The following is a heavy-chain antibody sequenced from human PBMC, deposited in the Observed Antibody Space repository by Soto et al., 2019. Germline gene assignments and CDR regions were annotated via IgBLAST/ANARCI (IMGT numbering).Heavy chain of an antibody. J-gene: IGHJ6*02. D-gene: IGHD1-1*01. CDR2: INPNSGGT. V-gene: IGHV1-2*04. Sequence: ASVKVSCKASGYTFTGYYMHWVRQAPGQGLEWMGWINPNSGGTNYAQKFQGWVTMTRDTSISTAYMELSRLRSDDTAVYYCARDRASTGKNRYYGMDVWGQGTTVTVSS. CDR1: GYTFTGYY. CDR3: ARDRASTGKNRYYGMDV.